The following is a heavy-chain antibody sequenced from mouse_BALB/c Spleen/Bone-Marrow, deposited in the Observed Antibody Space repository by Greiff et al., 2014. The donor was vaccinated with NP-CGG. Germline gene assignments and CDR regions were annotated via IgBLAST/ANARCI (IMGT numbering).Heavy chain of an antibody. Sequence: DVMLVESGGGLVKPGGSLKLSCAASGFTFSDYYMHWVRQTPEKRLEWVATISDGGSYTYFPDSVKGRFAISRDNAKNNLYLQMRSLKSEDTAMYYCAARRGLGYCYDYWGQGTILTVSS. J-gene: IGHJ2*01. CDR2: ISDGGSYT. CDR1: GFTFSDYY. V-gene: IGHV5-4*02. CDR3: AARRGLGYCYDY. D-gene: IGHD4-1*01.